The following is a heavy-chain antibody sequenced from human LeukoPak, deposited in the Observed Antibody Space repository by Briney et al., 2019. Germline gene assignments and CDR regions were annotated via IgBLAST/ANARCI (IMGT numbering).Heavy chain of an antibody. CDR3: ASRSGGDYPYFDY. CDR1: GFTFDDYA. D-gene: IGHD4-17*01. V-gene: IGHV3-9*01. Sequence: PGGSLRLSCAGSGFTFDDYAMHWVRQVPGKGLEWVSGIGWNSGSTGHADSVKGRFTISRDNSKNTLYLQMNSLRAEDTAVYYCASRSGGDYPYFDYWGQGTLVTVSS. CDR2: IGWNSGST. J-gene: IGHJ4*02.